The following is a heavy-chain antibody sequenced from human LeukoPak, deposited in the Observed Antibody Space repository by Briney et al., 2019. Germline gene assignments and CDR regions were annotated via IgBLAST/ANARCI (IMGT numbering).Heavy chain of an antibody. Sequence: GGSLRLSCAASGFTFSSYSMNWVRQAPGKGLEWVSSISSSSYIYYADSVKGRFTISRDNAKNSLYLQMNSLRAEDTAVYYCARDGLDPDRGDPAFDIWGQGTMVTVSS. CDR3: ARDGLDPDRGDPAFDI. V-gene: IGHV3-21*01. CDR1: GFTFSSYS. J-gene: IGHJ3*02. D-gene: IGHD3-10*01. CDR2: ISSSSYI.